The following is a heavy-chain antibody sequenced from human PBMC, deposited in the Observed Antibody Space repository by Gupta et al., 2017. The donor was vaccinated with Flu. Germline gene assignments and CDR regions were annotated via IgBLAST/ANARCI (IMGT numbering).Heavy chain of an antibody. V-gene: IGHV3-49*03. Sequence: EVQLVESGGGLVQPGRSLRLSCTASGFTFGDYAMSWFRQAPGKGLEWVGFIRSKAYGGTTEYAASVKGRFTISRDDSKSIAYLQMNSLKTEDTAVYYCTRAHDYSNVFRFYYYGMDVWGQGTTVTVSS. CDR2: IRSKAYGGTT. J-gene: IGHJ6*02. CDR3: TRAHDYSNVFRFYYYGMDV. D-gene: IGHD4-4*01. CDR1: GFTFGDYA.